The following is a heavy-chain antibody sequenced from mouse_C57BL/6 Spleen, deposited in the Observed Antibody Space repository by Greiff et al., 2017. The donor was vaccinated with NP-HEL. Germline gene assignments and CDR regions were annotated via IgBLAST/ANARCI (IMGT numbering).Heavy chain of an antibody. J-gene: IGHJ4*01. Sequence: QVQLKEPGAELVKPGASVKLSCKASGYTFTSYWMQWVKQRPGQGLEWIGEIDPSDSYTNYNQKFKGKATLTVDTSSSTAYMQLSSLTSEDSAVYYCRASITTVVVGNFHYYAMDYWGQGTSVTVSS. V-gene: IGHV1-50*01. CDR1: GYTFTSYW. CDR2: IDPSDSYT. D-gene: IGHD1-1*01. CDR3: RASITTVVVGNFHYYAMDY.